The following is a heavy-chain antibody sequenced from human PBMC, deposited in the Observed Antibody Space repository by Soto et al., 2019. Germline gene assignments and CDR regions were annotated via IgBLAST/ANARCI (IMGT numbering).Heavy chain of an antibody. J-gene: IGHJ4*02. D-gene: IGHD3-16*02. CDR1: GFTFSSYG. Sequence: GGSLRLSCAASGFTFSSYGMHWVRQAPGKGLEWVAVISYDGSNKYYADSVKGRFTISRDNSKNTLYLQMNSLRAEDTAVYYCAKDVITFGGVIGYFDYWGQGTLVTVSS. V-gene: IGHV3-30*18. CDR3: AKDVITFGGVIGYFDY. CDR2: ISYDGSNK.